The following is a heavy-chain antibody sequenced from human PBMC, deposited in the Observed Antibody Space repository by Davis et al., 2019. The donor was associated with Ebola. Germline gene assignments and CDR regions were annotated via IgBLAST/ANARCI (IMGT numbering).Heavy chain of an antibody. CDR3: TRGDGGAVVD. Sequence: GGSLRPSCTPSGFTLGDYAMTGVRQAPGKGLEWVGFIRSKAYGGTTEYAASVKGRFTISRDDSNSIAYLQMNSLKTEDTAVYYCTRGDGGAVVDWGQGTLVTVS. D-gene: IGHD2-15*01. CDR1: GFTLGDYA. J-gene: IGHJ4*02. V-gene: IGHV3-49*04. CDR2: IRSKAYGGTT.